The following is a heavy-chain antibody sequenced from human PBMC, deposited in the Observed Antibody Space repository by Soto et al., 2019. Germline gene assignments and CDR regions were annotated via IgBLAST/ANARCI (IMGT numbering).Heavy chain of an antibody. CDR1: GFTFSSYA. J-gene: IGHJ6*02. CDR2: ISYDGSNK. CDR3: ARDPRHGMDV. V-gene: IGHV3-30-3*01. Sequence: QVQLVESGGGVVQPGRSLRLSCADSGFTFSSYAMHWVRQAPGKGLEWVAVISYDGSNKYYADSVKGRFTISRDNSKNTLYLQMNSLRAEDTAVYYCARDPRHGMDVWGQGTTVTVSS.